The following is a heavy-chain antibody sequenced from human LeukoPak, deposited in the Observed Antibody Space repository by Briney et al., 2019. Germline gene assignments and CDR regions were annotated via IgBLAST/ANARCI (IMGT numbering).Heavy chain of an antibody. J-gene: IGHJ4*02. D-gene: IGHD2-2*01. V-gene: IGHV4-4*07. CDR3: ARSIVVVPAAHLDY. CDR1: GGSLSTYY. Sequence: SETLSLTCTVSGGSLSTYYWNWIRQPAGKGLEWIGRIYTSGSTNYNPSLKSRVTMSVDTSKNQFSLRLSSVTAADTAVYYCARSIVVVPAAHLDYWGQGTLVTVSS. CDR2: IYTSGST.